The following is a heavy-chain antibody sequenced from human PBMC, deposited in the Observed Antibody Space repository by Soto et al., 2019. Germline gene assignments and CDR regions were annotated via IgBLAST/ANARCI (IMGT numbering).Heavy chain of an antibody. CDR1: GFTFTSYA. Sequence: GGSLRLSCAASGFTFTSYAMGWVRQAPGKGLECVSVVSRGGSTHYADSVTGRFIVSRDNSKNTVSLQMNSLRADDTAVYYCAKRSGAGGHFDYWGQGALVTVSS. J-gene: IGHJ4*02. CDR3: AKRSGAGGHFDY. CDR2: VSRGGST. V-gene: IGHV3-23*01. D-gene: IGHD2-15*01.